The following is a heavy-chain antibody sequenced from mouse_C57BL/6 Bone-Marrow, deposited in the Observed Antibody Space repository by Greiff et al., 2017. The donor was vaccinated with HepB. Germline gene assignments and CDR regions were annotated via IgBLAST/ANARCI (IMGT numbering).Heavy chain of an antibody. CDR1: GYTFTDYY. Sequence: QVQLQQSGAELVRPGASVKLSCKASGYTFTDYYINWVKQRPGQGLEWIARIYPGSGNTYYNEKFKGKATLTAEKSSSTAYMQLSSLTSEDSAVYFCARSAPPRPYGSSYVYFDVWGTGTTVTVSS. CDR3: ARSAPPRPYGSSYVYFDV. J-gene: IGHJ1*03. V-gene: IGHV1-76*01. CDR2: IYPGSGNT. D-gene: IGHD1-1*01.